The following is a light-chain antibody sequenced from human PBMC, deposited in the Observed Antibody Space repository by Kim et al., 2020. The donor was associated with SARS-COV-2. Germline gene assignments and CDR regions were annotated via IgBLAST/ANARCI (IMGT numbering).Light chain of an antibody. CDR1: SLRSYY. J-gene: IGLJ3*02. CDR2: GKN. CDR3: NSRDSSGNHWV. V-gene: IGLV3-19*01. Sequence: SSELTQDPAVSVALGQTVRITCQGDSLRSYYASWYQQKPGQAPVLVIYGKNNRPSGIPDRFSGSSSGNTASLTITGAQAEDEADYYCNSRDSSGNHWVSGGGTKLTVL.